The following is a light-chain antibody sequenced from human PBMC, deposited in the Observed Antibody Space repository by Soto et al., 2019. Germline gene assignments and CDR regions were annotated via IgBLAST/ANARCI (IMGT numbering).Light chain of an antibody. CDR3: QTWGTGTVV. CDR1: SGHSNNA. Sequence: QPVLTQSPSASASLGASVKFTCTLSSGHSNNAVAWHQQQPEKGPRYLMKLNSDGSHTKGDGIPDRFSGSSSGADRYLTISSLQSEDEAEYYCQTWGTGTVVFGGGTKLTVL. J-gene: IGLJ3*02. CDR2: LNSDGSH. V-gene: IGLV4-69*01.